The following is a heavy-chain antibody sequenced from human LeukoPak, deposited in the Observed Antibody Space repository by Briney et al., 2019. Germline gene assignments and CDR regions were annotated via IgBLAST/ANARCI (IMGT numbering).Heavy chain of an antibody. CDR3: ARPASYYYGYFDY. J-gene: IGHJ4*02. CDR1: GYSISSGYY. V-gene: IGHV4-38-2*02. D-gene: IGHD3-22*01. Sequence: SETLSLTCTVSGYSISSGYYWGWIRQPPGKGLEWIGSIYYSGSTYYNPSLKSRVTISVDTSKNQFSLKLSSVTAADTAVYYCARPASYYYGYFDYWGQGTLVTVSS. CDR2: IYYSGST.